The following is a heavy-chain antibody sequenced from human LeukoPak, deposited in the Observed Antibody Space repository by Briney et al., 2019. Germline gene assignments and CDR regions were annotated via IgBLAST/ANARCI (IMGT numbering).Heavy chain of an antibody. V-gene: IGHV3-30-3*01. D-gene: IGHD4-17*01. J-gene: IGHJ4*01. CDR3: ARDYGMTTVSLTGGH. Sequence: GGSLRLSCAASGFTFSSYAMHWVRQAPGKGLEWVAVISYEGSNKYYADSVKGRFTISRDTPTTALYLQMNSLRAEDTAVSYCARDYGMTTVSLTGGHWGHGTLVTVSS. CDR2: ISYEGSNK. CDR1: GFTFSSYA.